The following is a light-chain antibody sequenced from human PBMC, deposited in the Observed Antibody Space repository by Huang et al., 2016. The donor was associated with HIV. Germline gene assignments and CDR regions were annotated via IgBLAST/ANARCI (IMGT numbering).Light chain of an antibody. V-gene: IGKV3-15*01. Sequence: EIVMTQSPGTLSVAPGERATLSCRASPNINTNLAWFQQKPGQAPRLLIYAASTRTADFPARFSGSGSRTEFTLTISSLQSEDIAVYYCQQYNDWPRSFGQGTKVEIK. CDR1: PNINTN. J-gene: IGKJ1*01. CDR3: QQYNDWPRS. CDR2: AAS.